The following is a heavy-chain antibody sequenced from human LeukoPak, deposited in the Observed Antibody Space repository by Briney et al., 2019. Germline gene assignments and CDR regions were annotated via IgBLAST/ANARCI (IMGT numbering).Heavy chain of an antibody. D-gene: IGHD6-19*01. V-gene: IGHV3-30*03. CDR3: ARDAVLSGWTEYFQH. CDR1: GFTFSSYG. Sequence: QAGGSLRLSCAASGFTFSSYGMHWVRQAPGKGLEWVAVISYDGSNKYYADSVKGRFTISRDNSKNTLYLQMNSLRAEDTAVYYCARDAVLSGWTEYFQHWGQGTLVTVSS. J-gene: IGHJ1*01. CDR2: ISYDGSNK.